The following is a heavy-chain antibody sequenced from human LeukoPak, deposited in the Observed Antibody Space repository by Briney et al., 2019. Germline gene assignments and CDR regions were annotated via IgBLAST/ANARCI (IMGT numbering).Heavy chain of an antibody. CDR2: ISSSGSTI. J-gene: IGHJ4*02. CDR1: GFIFSTAW. CDR3: ARDGSGSYSYFDY. D-gene: IGHD1-26*01. Sequence: TGGSLRLSCAGSGFIFSTAWMSWVRQAPGKGLEWVSYISSSGSTIYYADSVKGRFTISRDNAKNSLYLQMNSLRAEDTAVYYCARDGSGSYSYFDYWGQGTLVTVSS. V-gene: IGHV3-11*01.